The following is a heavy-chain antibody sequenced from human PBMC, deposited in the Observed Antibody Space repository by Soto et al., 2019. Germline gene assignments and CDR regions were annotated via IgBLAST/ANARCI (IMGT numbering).Heavy chain of an antibody. J-gene: IGHJ5*02. CDR1: GGTFSSYA. CDR3: AGYYCSGGSCHPSEYNWFDP. V-gene: IGHV1-69*13. CDR2: IIPIFGTA. Sequence: SVNVSCKASGGTFSSYAISWVRQAPGQGLEWMGGIIPIFGTANYAQKFQGRVTITADESTSTAYMELSSLRSEDTAVYYCAGYYCSGGSCHPSEYNWFDPWGQGTLVTVSS. D-gene: IGHD2-15*01.